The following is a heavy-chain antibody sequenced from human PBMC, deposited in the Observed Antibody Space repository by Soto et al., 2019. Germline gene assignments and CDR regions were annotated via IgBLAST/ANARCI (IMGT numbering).Heavy chain of an antibody. CDR1: GVSISGYY. D-gene: IGHD2-15*01. CDR3: ARHKRECSGDTCYSWFDP. CDR2: IYDSGT. J-gene: IGHJ5*02. Sequence: QVQLQVSGPGLVKPSETLSLTCSVSGVSISGYYWSWIRQPPGKGLEWIGYIYDSGTNYNPSHKSRVTISVATSKNQISLKLRSVTAADTAVYYCARHKRECSGDTCYSWFDPWGQGTLVTVSS. V-gene: IGHV4-59*08.